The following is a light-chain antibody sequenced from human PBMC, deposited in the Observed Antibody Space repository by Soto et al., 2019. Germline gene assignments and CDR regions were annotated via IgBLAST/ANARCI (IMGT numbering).Light chain of an antibody. CDR1: QSVRSNC. CDR3: QQYGMPPQT. V-gene: IGKV3-20*01. J-gene: IGKJ1*01. CDR2: GTS. Sequence: EIVLTQSPGTLSLSPGERATLSCRASQSVRSNCLAWYQHKPGQAPRLLIYGTSSRATDIPDRFTGSGSGTDFTLSISRLEPEDFAVYSCQQYGMPPQTFGHGTKVEIK.